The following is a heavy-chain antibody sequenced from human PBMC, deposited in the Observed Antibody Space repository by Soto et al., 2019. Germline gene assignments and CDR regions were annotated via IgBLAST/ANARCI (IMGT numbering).Heavy chain of an antibody. V-gene: IGHV1-2*02. CDR3: ARPILLWFGDCGY. D-gene: IGHD3-10*01. J-gene: IGHJ4*02. CDR1: GYTFTGYY. CDR2: INPNSGGT. Sequence: ASVKVSCKASGYTFTGYYMHWVRQAPGQGLEWMGWINPNSGGTNYAQKFQGRVTMTRDTSISTAYMELSRLRSDDTAVYYCARPILLWFGDCGYWGQGTRVTSPQ.